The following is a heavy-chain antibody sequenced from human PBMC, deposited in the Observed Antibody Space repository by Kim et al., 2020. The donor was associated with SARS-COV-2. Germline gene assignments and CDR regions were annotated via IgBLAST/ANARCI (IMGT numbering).Heavy chain of an antibody. V-gene: IGHV4-39*01. Sequence: SETLSLTCTVSGGSISSSSYYWGWIRQPPGKGLEWIGSIYYSGSTYYNPSLKSRVTISVDTSKNQFSLKLSSVTAADTAVYYCARHHVGRWLQPQDFDYWGQGTLVTVSS. J-gene: IGHJ4*02. CDR3: ARHHVGRWLQPQDFDY. CDR1: GGSISSSSYY. CDR2: IYYSGST. D-gene: IGHD5-12*01.